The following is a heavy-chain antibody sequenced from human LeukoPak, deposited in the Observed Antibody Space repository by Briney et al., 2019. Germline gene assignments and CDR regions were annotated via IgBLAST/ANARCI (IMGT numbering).Heavy chain of an antibody. D-gene: IGHD4-17*01. CDR1: GFSFTSYW. CDR2: IYPGDSDT. CDR3: ARQGYGDYVFPTTWFDP. Sequence: GESLKISCKGAGFSFTSYWIGWVRQMPGTGLEWMGIIYPGDSDTRYSPSFQGRVTISADKSISTAYLQWSSLKASDTPMYYCARQGYGDYVFPTTWFDPWGQGTLVAVSS. V-gene: IGHV5-51*01. J-gene: IGHJ5*02.